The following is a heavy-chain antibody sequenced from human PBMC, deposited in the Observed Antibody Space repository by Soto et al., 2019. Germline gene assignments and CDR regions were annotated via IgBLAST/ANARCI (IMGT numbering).Heavy chain of an antibody. D-gene: IGHD3-3*01. Sequence: KESGPTLVKPTQTLTLTCTFSGFSLSTSGVGVGWIRQPPGKSLEWLALIYWNDDKRYSPSLKSRLTITKDTSKNQVVLTMTNMDPVDTATYYCAHSSLSYYDFWSGYLDAFDIWGQGTMVTVSS. CDR1: GFSLSTSGVG. CDR2: IYWNDDK. CDR3: AHSSLSYYDFWSGYLDAFDI. J-gene: IGHJ3*02. V-gene: IGHV2-5*01.